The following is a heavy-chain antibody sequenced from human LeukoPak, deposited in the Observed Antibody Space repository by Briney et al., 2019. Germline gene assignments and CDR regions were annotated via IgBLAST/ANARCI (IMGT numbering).Heavy chain of an antibody. CDR1: AFPFSGSA. V-gene: IGHV3-73*01. J-gene: IGHJ4*02. CDR3: AKKANYYDSSGYCFDY. D-gene: IGHD3-22*01. Sequence: GGSLRLSCVASAFPFSGSAIHWVRQASDRGLEWIGRIRSTTNKYARTYAASVKGRFTISRDDSKNTLYLQMNSLRAEDTAVYYCAKKANYYDSSGYCFDYWGQGTLVTVSS. CDR2: IRSTTNKYAR.